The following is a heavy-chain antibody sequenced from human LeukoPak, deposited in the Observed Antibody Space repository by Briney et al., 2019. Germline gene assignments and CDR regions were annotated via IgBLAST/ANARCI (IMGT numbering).Heavy chain of an antibody. J-gene: IGHJ4*02. Sequence: SSETLSLTCTVSGYSINSDSYWGWIRPPPGKGLEWIANIYHSGSTYYNPSLKSRVTMSVDTSKNQFSLKLSSVTAADTAVYYCARAHIYRRLTDFDYWGQGTLVTVSS. D-gene: IGHD2-21*01. CDR2: IYHSGST. CDR3: ARAHIYRRLTDFDY. V-gene: IGHV4-38-2*02. CDR1: GYSINSDSY.